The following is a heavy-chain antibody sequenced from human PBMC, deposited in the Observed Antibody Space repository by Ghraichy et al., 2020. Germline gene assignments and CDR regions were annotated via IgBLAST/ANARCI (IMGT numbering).Heavy chain of an antibody. D-gene: IGHD6-19*01. CDR2: IYYSGST. Sequence: SETLSLTCTVSGGSISSYYWSWIRQPPGKGLEWIGYIYYSGSTNYNPSLKSRVTISVDTSKNQFSLKLSSVTAADTAVYYCARLSGYSSGWFIDYWGQGTLVTVSS. J-gene: IGHJ4*02. CDR3: ARLSGYSSGWFIDY. V-gene: IGHV4-59*08. CDR1: GGSISSYY.